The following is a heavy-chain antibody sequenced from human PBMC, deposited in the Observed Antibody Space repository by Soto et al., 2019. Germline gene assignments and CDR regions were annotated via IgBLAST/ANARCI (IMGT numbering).Heavy chain of an antibody. Sequence: SETLSLTCIVSGGSINSGGYYWSWIRQPTGKGLEWIGYIYYSGSTNYNPSLKSRVTISVDTSKNQFSLKLSSVTAAETAVYYCARDRSYCSGGSCSHRGFDYWGQGTLVTVS. CDR1: GGSINSGGYY. V-gene: IGHV4-61*08. CDR3: ARDRSYCSGGSCSHRGFDY. J-gene: IGHJ4*02. CDR2: IYYSGST. D-gene: IGHD2-15*01.